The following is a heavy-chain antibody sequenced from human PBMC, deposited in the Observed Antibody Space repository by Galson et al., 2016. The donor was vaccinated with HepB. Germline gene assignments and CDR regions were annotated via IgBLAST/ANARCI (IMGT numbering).Heavy chain of an antibody. D-gene: IGHD2-2*01. CDR1: GFTFSTYA. CDR3: ARVRGGQNQLLCRTDYFDY. J-gene: IGHJ4*02. CDR2: ISYDGSKK. V-gene: IGHV3-30*04. Sequence: SLRLSCAASGFTFSTYAMNWVRQAPGKGLEWVALISYDGSKKHYADSVKGRFTISRDNSKNTLYLQMNSLRAEDTAVYYCARVRGGQNQLLCRTDYFDYWGQGTLVTVSS.